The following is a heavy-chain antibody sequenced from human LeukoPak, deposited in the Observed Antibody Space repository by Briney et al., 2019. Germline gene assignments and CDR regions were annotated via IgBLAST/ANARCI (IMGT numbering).Heavy chain of an antibody. D-gene: IGHD3-10*01. CDR1: GFIFNSYA. Sequence: PGGSLRLSCAVSGFIFNSYAMSWVRQAPGKGLEWVSYISSSSSDTHYADSVKGRFTISRDNAKNSLYLQMNSLRVEDTAVYYCARVKGSYCVDYWGQGTLVTVSS. J-gene: IGHJ4*02. CDR2: ISSSSSDT. V-gene: IGHV3-21*05. CDR3: ARVKGSYCVDY.